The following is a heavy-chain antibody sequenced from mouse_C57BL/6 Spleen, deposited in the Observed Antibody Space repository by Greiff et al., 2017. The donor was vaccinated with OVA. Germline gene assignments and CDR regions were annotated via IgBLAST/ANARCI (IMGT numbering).Heavy chain of an antibody. Sequence: EVKLQQSGPELVKPGASVKISCKASGYTFTDYYMNWVKQSHGKSLEWIGDINPNNGGTSYNQKFKGKATLTVDKSSSTAYMELRSLTSEDSAVYYCARHLYYAMDYWGQGTSVTVSS. CDR2: INPNNGGT. CDR3: ARHLYYAMDY. CDR1: GYTFTDYY. V-gene: IGHV1-26*01. J-gene: IGHJ4*01.